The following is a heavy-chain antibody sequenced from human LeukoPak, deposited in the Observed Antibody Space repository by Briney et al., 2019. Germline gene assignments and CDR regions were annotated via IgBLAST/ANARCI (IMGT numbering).Heavy chain of an antibody. CDR3: ARGTLWSPRFDY. CDR1: GFTFSSYA. J-gene: IGHJ4*02. Sequence: PGRSLRLSCAASGFTFSSYAMHWVRQAPGKGLEWVAVISYDGSNKYYADSVKGRFTISRDNSKNTLYLQMNSLRAEDTAVYYCARGTLWSPRFDYWGQGTLVTVSS. V-gene: IGHV3-30-3*01. D-gene: IGHD3-10*01. CDR2: ISYDGSNK.